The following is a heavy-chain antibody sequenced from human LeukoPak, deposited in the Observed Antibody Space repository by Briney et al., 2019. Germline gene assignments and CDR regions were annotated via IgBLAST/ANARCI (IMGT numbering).Heavy chain of an antibody. CDR1: GFTFSGSA. D-gene: IGHD2-15*01. Sequence: GGSLRLSCTASGFTFSGSAMHWVRQASGKGLEWVGRIRSKANSYATVYAASVKGRFTISRDDSKNTAYLQMNSLKTEDTAVYYCTTVVVVAATGYDYWGQGTLVTVSS. V-gene: IGHV3-73*01. J-gene: IGHJ4*02. CDR3: TTVVVVAATGYDY. CDR2: IRSKANSYAT.